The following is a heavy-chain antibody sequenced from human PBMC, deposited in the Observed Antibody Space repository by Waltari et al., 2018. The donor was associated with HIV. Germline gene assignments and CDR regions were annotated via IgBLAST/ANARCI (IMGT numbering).Heavy chain of an antibody. CDR3: GRLLLWQESRFRPVDH. Sequence: QLVESGGALVQPGGSLRLSCVAAGFTFSDYRLPWVRQAPGKGPAWVADSKKDGTERYYLDTAKGRFTISRDNTEKSLHLQMTGLRGEDTAMYYCGRLLLWQESRFRPVDHWGRGTQVTVSS. J-gene: IGHJ4*02. D-gene: IGHD2-15*01. V-gene: IGHV3-7*01. CDR2: SKKDGTER. CDR1: GFTFSDYR.